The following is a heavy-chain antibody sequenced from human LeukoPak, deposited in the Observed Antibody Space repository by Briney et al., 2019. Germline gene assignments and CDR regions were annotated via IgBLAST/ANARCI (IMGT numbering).Heavy chain of an antibody. CDR2: INPNSGGT. J-gene: IGHJ4*02. CDR3: ARVGGGGYDSTTLDY. V-gene: IGHV1-2*02. CDR1: GYTFTGYY. D-gene: IGHD5-12*01. Sequence: ASVKVSCKASGYTFTGYYMHWVRQAPGQGLEWMGWINPNSGGTNYAQKFQGRVTMTRDTSISTAYMELSSLRSEDTAVYYCARVGGGGYDSTTLDYWGQGTLVTVSS.